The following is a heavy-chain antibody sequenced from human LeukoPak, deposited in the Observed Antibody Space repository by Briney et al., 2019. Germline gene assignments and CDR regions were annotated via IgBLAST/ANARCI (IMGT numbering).Heavy chain of an antibody. CDR2: IVVGSGNT. CDR3: AAGYCSGGSCYGYWYFDL. D-gene: IGHD2-15*01. Sequence: SVKVSCKASGFTFTSSAMQWVRQARGQRLQWIGWIVVGSGNTNYAQKFQERVTITRDMSTSTAYMELSSLRSEDTAVYYCAAGYCSGGSCYGYWYFDLWGRGTLVTVSS. CDR1: GFTFTSSA. J-gene: IGHJ2*01. V-gene: IGHV1-58*02.